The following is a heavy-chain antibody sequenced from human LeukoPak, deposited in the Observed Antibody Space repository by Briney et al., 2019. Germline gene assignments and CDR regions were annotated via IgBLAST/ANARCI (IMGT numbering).Heavy chain of an antibody. J-gene: IGHJ5*02. CDR1: GYTFTSYA. CDR2: ISAYNGNT. CDR3: ARAIGRLFRGNWFDP. V-gene: IGHV1-18*04. Sequence: GASVKVSCKASGYTFTSYAMHWVRRAPGQGLEWMGWISAYNGNTNYAQKLQGRVTMTTDTSTSTAYMELRSLRSDDTAVYYCARAIGRLFRGNWFDPWGQGTLVTVSS. D-gene: IGHD3-22*01.